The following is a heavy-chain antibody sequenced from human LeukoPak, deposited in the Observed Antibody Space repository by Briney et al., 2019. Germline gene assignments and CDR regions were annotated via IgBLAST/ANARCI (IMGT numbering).Heavy chain of an antibody. D-gene: IGHD5-18*01. J-gene: IGHJ3*02. CDR3: ARARDTAIVYGAFYI. CDR1: GYSFTSYW. V-gene: IGHV5-51*01. CDR2: IYPGDSYT. Sequence: GESLKISCKGSGYSFTSYWIGWVRQMPGKGLEWMGLIYPGDSYTRYSPSFQGQVTISADKSISTAYVQWSSLKASDTAMYYCARARDTAIVYGAFYIWGQGTIFTVSS.